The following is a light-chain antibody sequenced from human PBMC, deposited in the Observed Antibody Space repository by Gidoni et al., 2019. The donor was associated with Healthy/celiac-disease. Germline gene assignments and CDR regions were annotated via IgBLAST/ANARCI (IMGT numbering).Light chain of an antibody. Sequence: DIVLTQSPDSLAVSLGERATTNCKSSQSVLYSSNNKNYLAWYQQQPGQPPKLLIYWASTRESGVPDRFSGSGSGTDFTLTISSLQAEDVAVYYCQQYYSTPQTFGQGTKVEIK. CDR2: WAS. CDR3: QQYYSTPQT. J-gene: IGKJ1*01. V-gene: IGKV4-1*01. CDR1: QSVLYSSNNKNY.